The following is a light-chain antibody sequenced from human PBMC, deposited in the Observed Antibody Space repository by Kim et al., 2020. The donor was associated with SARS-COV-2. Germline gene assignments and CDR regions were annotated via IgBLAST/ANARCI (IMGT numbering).Light chain of an antibody. Sequence: DIQLTQPPSFLSASVGDRVTITCRASHDIRSFLTWFQQKPGKAPKLLIYAASTLQSGVPSRFSGSGSGTDFTLTISSLQPEDFATYYCQQLNSYPSTFGQGTRLESK. J-gene: IGKJ5*01. CDR3: QQLNSYPST. V-gene: IGKV1-9*01. CDR1: HDIRSF. CDR2: AAS.